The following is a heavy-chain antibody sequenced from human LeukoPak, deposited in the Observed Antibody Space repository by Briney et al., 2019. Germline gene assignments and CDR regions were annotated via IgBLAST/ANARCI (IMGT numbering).Heavy chain of an antibody. Sequence: ASVKVSCKASGYTFTSYYMHWVRQAPGQGLEWLGIINPSGGSTSYAQKFQGRVTMTRDTSTSTVYMELSSLRSEDTAVYYCARGKVGATGRNAFDIWGQGTMVTVSS. J-gene: IGHJ3*02. CDR1: GYTFTSYY. CDR3: ARGKVGATGRNAFDI. V-gene: IGHV1-46*01. D-gene: IGHD1-26*01. CDR2: INPSGGST.